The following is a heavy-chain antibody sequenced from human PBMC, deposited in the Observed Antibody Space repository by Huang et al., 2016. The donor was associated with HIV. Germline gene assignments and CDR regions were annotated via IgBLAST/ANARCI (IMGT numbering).Heavy chain of an antibody. V-gene: IGHV4-39*01. CDR3: VGYCTGGTCFEAFDI. CDR2: IDYSGAT. CDR1: GGPISNSSHY. D-gene: IGHD2-8*02. J-gene: IGHJ3*02. Sequence: QLQLQESGPGLVKPSETLSLTCTVSGGPISNSSHYWGWIRQPPGTGLEWIGRIDYSGATQQKPALKSRVTMSVDASKSQISLNLISVTAADTALYYCVGYCTGGTCFEAFDIWGQGTRVTVSS.